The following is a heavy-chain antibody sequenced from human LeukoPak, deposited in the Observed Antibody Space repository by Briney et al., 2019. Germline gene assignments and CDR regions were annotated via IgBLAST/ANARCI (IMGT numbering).Heavy chain of an antibody. Sequence: SETLSLTCAVYGGSFSAYSWSWIRQPPGKGLEWIGEIDHSGSTNYNPSLKSRVTISVDTSKNQFSLKLSSVTATDTAVYYCARGERYDHNYYMDVWGKGTTVTVSS. J-gene: IGHJ6*03. D-gene: IGHD3-3*01. CDR2: IDHSGST. CDR3: ARGERYDHNYYMDV. V-gene: IGHV4-34*01. CDR1: GGSFSAYS.